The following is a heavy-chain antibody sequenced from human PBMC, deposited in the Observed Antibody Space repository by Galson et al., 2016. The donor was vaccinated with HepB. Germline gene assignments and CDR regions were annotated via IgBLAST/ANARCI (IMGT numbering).Heavy chain of an antibody. CDR3: AHRQHWGSRLGDYFDF. Sequence: PALVIPTQTLTLTCTFSGFSLNTSGVGVGWIRQPPGKALEWLALIYWDGDKRYSPSLKNRITITKDTSKNQVALTMTNMDPVDTATYDCAHRQHWGSRLGDYFDFWGQGMLVTVSS. CDR2: IYWDGDK. V-gene: IGHV2-5*02. CDR1: GFSLNTSGVG. J-gene: IGHJ4*02. D-gene: IGHD7-27*01.